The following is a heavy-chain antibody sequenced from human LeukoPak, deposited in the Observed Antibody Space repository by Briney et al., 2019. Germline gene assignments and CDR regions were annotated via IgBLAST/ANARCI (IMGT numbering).Heavy chain of an antibody. CDR2: IYHSGST. CDR1: GYSISSGYC. D-gene: IGHD1-14*01. J-gene: IGHJ4*02. Sequence: SETLSLTCAVSGYSISSGYCWGWIRQPPGKGLEWIGSIYHSGSTYYNPSLKSRVTISVDTSKNQFSLKLSSVTAADTAVYYCARSITGDYWGQGTLVTVSS. CDR3: ARSITGDY. V-gene: IGHV4-38-2*01.